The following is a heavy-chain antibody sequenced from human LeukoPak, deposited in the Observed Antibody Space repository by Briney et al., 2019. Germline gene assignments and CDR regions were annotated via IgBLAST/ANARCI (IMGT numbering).Heavy chain of an antibody. D-gene: IGHD3-9*01. CDR1: GFTFSSYA. CDR2: ISGSGGST. J-gene: IGHJ4*02. CDR3: AKDPRYYDILTGLSSPFDY. Sequence: GGSLRLSCAASGFTFSSYAMSWVRQAPGKGLEWVSAISGSGGSTYYADSVKGRFTISRDNSKNTLYLQMNSLRAEDTAVYYCAKDPRYYDILTGLSSPFDYWGQGTLVTVSS. V-gene: IGHV3-23*01.